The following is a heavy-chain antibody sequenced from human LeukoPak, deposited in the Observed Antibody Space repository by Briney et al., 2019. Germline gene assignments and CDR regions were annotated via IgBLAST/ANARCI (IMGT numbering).Heavy chain of an antibody. CDR3: ARDRKSRYCSGTSCYTDFDY. CDR1: GYTFTGYY. V-gene: IGHV1-2*02. Sequence: GASVKVSCKASGYTFTGYYMHWVRQAPGQGLEWMGWINPNSGGTNYAQKFQGRVTMTRDTSISTAYMELSRLRSDDTAVYYCARDRKSRYCSGTSCYTDFDYWGQGTLVTVSS. J-gene: IGHJ4*02. D-gene: IGHD2-2*02. CDR2: INPNSGGT.